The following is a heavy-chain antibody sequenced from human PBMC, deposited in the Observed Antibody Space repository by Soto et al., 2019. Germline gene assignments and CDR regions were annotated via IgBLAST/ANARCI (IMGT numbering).Heavy chain of an antibody. CDR3: AISSIAAAGFDF. D-gene: IGHD6-13*01. V-gene: IGHV5-51*01. CDR1: GYIFTRYW. CDR2: FFPGDSDT. Sequence: PGESLKISCRGSGYIFTRYWIGWVRQMPGKGLDWMGIFFPGDSDTRYSPSFQGQVTISADKSISTAYLQWNSLKASDTAMCYCAISSIAAAGFDFWGLGTMVTVSS. J-gene: IGHJ4*02.